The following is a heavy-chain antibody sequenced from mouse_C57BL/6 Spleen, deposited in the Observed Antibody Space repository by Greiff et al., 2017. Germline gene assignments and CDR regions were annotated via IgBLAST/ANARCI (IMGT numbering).Heavy chain of an antibody. Sequence: VQLQQPGTELVKPGASVKLSCKASGYTFTSYWMHWVKQRPGQGLEWIGNINPSNGGTNYNEKFKSKATLTVDKSSSTAYMQLSSLTSEDSAVYYCARSDTNWDFAWFAHWGQGTLVTVSA. CDR2: INPSNGGT. J-gene: IGHJ3*01. CDR3: ARSDTNWDFAWFAH. V-gene: IGHV1-53*01. CDR1: GYTFTSYW. D-gene: IGHD4-1*01.